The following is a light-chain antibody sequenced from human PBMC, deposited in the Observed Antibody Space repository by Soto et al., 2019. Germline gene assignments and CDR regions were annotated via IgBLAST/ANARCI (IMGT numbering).Light chain of an antibody. V-gene: IGKV1-5*03. CDR1: QSISYW. J-gene: IGKJ4*01. Sequence: DIQMTQSPSTLPASVGDRVTITCRASQSISYWLAWYQQKPGKAPTVLIYKASTLESGVPSRFSGSGSGTEFTLTISSLQPDDFATYYCQQYNSYSITFGGGTKVEMK. CDR2: KAS. CDR3: QQYNSYSIT.